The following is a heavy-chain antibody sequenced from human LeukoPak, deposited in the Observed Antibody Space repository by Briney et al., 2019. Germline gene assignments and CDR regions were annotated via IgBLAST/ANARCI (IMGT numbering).Heavy chain of an antibody. CDR2: IWYDGSNK. CDR3: VKDLRVGGDY. V-gene: IGHV3-30*02. J-gene: IGHJ4*02. Sequence: PGGSLRLSCGASGFTFSSYGMHWVRQAPGKGLEWVAVIWYDGSNKYYADSVKGRFTISRDNSKNTLYLQMSSLRAEDTAVYYCVKDLRVGGDYWGQGTLVTVSS. CDR1: GFTFSSYG. D-gene: IGHD3-16*01.